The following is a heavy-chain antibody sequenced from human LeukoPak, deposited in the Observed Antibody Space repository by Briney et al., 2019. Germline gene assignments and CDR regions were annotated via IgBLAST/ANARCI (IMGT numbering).Heavy chain of an antibody. J-gene: IGHJ5*02. CDR3: ARHQSWYLNWFDP. CDR2: IYYSGST. Sequence: SETLSLTCTVSGGSISSYYWSWIRQPPGKGLEWIGYIYYSGSTNYNPSLKSRVTISVDTSKKQFSLKLSSVTAADTAVYYCARHQSWYLNWFDPWGQGTLVTVSS. D-gene: IGHD6-13*01. V-gene: IGHV4-59*08. CDR1: GGSISSYY.